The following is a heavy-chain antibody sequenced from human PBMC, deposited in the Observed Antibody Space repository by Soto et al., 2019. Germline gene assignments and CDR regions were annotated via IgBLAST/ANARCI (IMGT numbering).Heavy chain of an antibody. J-gene: IGHJ4*02. CDR2: IIPMFGAA. Sequence: QVQLVQSGAEVKKPGSSVKVSCKASGGTFTSHAVSWVRQAPGQGLEWMGGIIPMFGAANYALNFQGRVTITADEPTGTAYMGLSSLRSEDTAVYYCARGSISWFLDYWGLGTLVTVSS. D-gene: IGHD6-13*01. CDR3: ARGSISWFLDY. CDR1: GGTFTSHA. V-gene: IGHV1-69*12.